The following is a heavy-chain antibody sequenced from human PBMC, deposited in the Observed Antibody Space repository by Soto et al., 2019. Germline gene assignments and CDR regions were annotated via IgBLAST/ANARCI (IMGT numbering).Heavy chain of an antibody. V-gene: IGHV3-7*02. Sequence: EVQLVESGGGLVQPGGSLRLSCEASGFTFSSRWMTWVSQGPGKGLEWLANIKQDENGKYYVDSVKGRFTISRDNATNSLYLQINSLSSEDTAVCYCATHAVTAADGLVPDFWGQGTLVTVSS. J-gene: IGHJ4*02. D-gene: IGHD6-13*01. CDR2: IKQDENGK. CDR1: GFTFSSRW. CDR3: ATHAVTAADGLVPDF.